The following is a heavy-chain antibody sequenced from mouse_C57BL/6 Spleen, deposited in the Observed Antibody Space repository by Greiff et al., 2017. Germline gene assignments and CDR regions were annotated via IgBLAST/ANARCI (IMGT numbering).Heavy chain of an antibody. V-gene: IGHV1-81*01. Sequence: QVQLQQSGAELARPGASVKLSCKASGYTFTSYGISWVKQRTGQGLEWIGEIYPRSGNTYYNEKFKGKATLTADKSSSTAYMELRSLTSEDSAVSVCASLLPPGYAMDYWGQGTSVTVSS. CDR3: ASLLPPGYAMDY. CDR1: GYTFTSYG. J-gene: IGHJ4*01. D-gene: IGHD6-2*01. CDR2: IYPRSGNT.